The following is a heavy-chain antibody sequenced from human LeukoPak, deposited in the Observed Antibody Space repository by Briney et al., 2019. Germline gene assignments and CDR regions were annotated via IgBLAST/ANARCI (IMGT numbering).Heavy chain of an antibody. Sequence: ASVKVSCKASGYTFTGYYMHWVRQAPGQGLEWMGWINPNSGGTNYAQKFQGRVTMTRDTSISTAYMELSRLRSDDTAVYYCARDSSFGRGQLGMPTWGWFDPWGQGTLVTVSS. V-gene: IGHV1-2*02. CDR1: GYTFTGYY. D-gene: IGHD7-27*01. CDR3: ARDSSFGRGQLGMPTWGWFDP. CDR2: INPNSGGT. J-gene: IGHJ5*02.